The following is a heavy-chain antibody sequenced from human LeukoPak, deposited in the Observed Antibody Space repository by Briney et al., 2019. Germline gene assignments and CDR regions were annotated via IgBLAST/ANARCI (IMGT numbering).Heavy chain of an antibody. CDR2: IYYSGST. Sequence: SQTLSLTCTVSGGSISSSGYYWTWIRQHPGKGLEWIGYIYYSGSTYYNPSLKSRITISVDRSKNQFSLRLSSVTAADTAVYFCAREDILTGYYFEYWGQGTLVTVSS. J-gene: IGHJ4*02. D-gene: IGHD3-9*01. CDR3: AREDILTGYYFEY. CDR1: GGSISSSGYY. V-gene: IGHV4-31*03.